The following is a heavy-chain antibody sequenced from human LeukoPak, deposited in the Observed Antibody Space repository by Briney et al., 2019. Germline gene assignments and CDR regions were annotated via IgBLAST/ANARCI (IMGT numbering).Heavy chain of an antibody. Sequence: PSETLSLTCTVSGGSISSYYWSWIRQPPGKGLEWIGYIYYSGSTNYNPSLKSRVTISVDTSKNQFSLKLSSVTAADTAVYYCARGRGYYDSSGYFHWGQGTPVTVSS. V-gene: IGHV4-59*01. CDR2: IYYSGST. D-gene: IGHD3-22*01. J-gene: IGHJ4*02. CDR1: GGSISSYY. CDR3: ARGRGYYDSSGYFH.